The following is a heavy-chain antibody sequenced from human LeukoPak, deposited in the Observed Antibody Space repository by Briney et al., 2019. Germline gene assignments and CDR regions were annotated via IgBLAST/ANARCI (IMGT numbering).Heavy chain of an antibody. D-gene: IGHD5-18*01. CDR2: IYYSGST. CDR1: GGSISSSSYY. Sequence: SETLSLTCTVSGGSISSSSYYWGWIRQPPGTGLEWIGSIYYSGSTYYNPSLKSRVTISVDTSKNQFSLKLSSVTAADTAVYYCARPKGYSYGSDFDYWGQGTLVTVSS. CDR3: ARPKGYSYGSDFDY. J-gene: IGHJ4*02. V-gene: IGHV4-39*01.